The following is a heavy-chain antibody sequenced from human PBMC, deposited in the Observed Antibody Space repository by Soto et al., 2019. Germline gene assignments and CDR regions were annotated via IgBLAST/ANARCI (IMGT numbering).Heavy chain of an antibody. Sequence: GGSLRLSCAASGFTFSSYDMHWVRQATGKGLEWVSAIGTAGDTYYPGSVKGRFTISRENAKNSLYLQMNSLRAGDTAVYYCARALAPAGQRWTPDAFDIWGQGTMVTVSS. J-gene: IGHJ3*02. CDR1: GFTFSSYD. D-gene: IGHD6-13*01. V-gene: IGHV3-13*01. CDR2: IGTAGDT. CDR3: ARALAPAGQRWTPDAFDI.